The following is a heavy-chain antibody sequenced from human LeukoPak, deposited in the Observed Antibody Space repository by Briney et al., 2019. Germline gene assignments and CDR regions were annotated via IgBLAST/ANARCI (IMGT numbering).Heavy chain of an antibody. V-gene: IGHV1-8*01. CDR3: ARARDYYMDV. J-gene: IGHJ6*03. CDR2: MNPNSGNT. CDR1: GYTFTSYD. Sequence: ASVTVSFKASGYTFTSYDINWVRQAPGQGLEWMGWMNPNSGNTGYAQKFQGRVTMTRNTSISTAYMELSSLRSEDTAVYYCARARDYYMDVWGKGTTVTVSS.